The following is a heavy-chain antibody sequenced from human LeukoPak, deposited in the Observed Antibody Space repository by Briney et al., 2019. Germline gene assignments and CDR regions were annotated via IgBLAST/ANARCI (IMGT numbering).Heavy chain of an antibody. V-gene: IGHV1-58*02. CDR2: IVVGSGNT. CDR3: AAGMIVSGGIAAAAPLGY. D-gene: IGHD6-13*01. J-gene: IGHJ4*02. CDR1: GFTFTSSA. Sequence: SVKVSCKASGFTFTSSAMQWVRQARGQRLEWIGWIVVGSGNTNYAQKFQERVTITRDMSTSTAYMELSSLRSEDTAVYYCAAGMIVSGGIAAAAPLGYWGQGTLVTVSS.